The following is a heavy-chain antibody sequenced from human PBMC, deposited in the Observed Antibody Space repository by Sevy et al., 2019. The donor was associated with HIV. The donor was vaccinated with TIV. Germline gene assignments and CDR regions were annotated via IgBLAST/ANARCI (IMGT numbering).Heavy chain of an antibody. V-gene: IGHV1-58*02. D-gene: IGHD5-12*01. CDR3: AAQRGVGYALDTWFDP. Sequence: ASVKVSCKASGFTFKSSAMHWVRQARGQRLEWMGWIVAGSGNTNYAQKFHGRVTFTRDMSTNTGYMELTSQRSEDTAVYYCAAQRGVGYALDTWFDPWGQGTLVTVSS. CDR1: GFTFKSSA. CDR2: IVAGSGNT. J-gene: IGHJ5*02.